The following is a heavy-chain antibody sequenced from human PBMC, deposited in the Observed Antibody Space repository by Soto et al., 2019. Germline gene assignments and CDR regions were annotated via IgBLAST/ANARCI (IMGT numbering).Heavy chain of an antibody. CDR2: ISSNSAYI. V-gene: IGHV3-21*01. CDR3: TRDASRDSSARGWFDP. Sequence: PGGSLRLSCEASGFTFTLYWMHWVRQAPGKGLEWVSTISSNSAYIYYTDALRGRFTISRDNAKNSLHLQMNSLRAEDTAVYYCTRDASRDSSARGWFDPWGPGTLVTVSS. CDR1: GFTFTLYW. J-gene: IGHJ5*02. D-gene: IGHD6-13*01.